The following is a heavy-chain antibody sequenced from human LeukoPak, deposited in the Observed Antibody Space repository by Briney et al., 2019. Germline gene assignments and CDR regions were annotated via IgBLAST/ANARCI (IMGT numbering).Heavy chain of an antibody. Sequence: GGSLRLSCAASGCTFSNYGMHWVRQAPGKGLEGVAAIWYDGSNKYYGDSVKGRFTISRDNSKNTLYLQMNSLRAEDTAAYYCARAGYGDPHFDFWGQGTLVTVSS. CDR3: ARAGYGDPHFDF. CDR1: GCTFSNYG. CDR2: IWYDGSNK. D-gene: IGHD4-17*01. J-gene: IGHJ4*02. V-gene: IGHV3-33*01.